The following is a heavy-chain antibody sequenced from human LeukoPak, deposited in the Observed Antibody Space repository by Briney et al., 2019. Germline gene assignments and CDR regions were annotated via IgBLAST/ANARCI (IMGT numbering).Heavy chain of an antibody. CDR1: GFTFSGYT. D-gene: IGHD1-26*01. J-gene: IGHJ1*01. V-gene: IGHV3-30*04. Sequence: GGSLRLSCAASGFTFSGYTMHWVRQAPGKGLEWVAFISSDGRYKSHAVSVKGRCTISRDNSKNTLYLQMNSLRPEDTAVYYCARARSIVGVSPFQHWGQGTVVTVSS. CDR3: ARARSIVGVSPFQH. CDR2: ISSDGRYK.